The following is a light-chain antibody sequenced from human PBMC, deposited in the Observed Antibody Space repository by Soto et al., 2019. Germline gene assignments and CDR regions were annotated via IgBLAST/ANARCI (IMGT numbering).Light chain of an antibody. Sequence: AIQLTQSPAALSASVGDRLTSTCRASQGIRSALGWYQQKPGKVPKLLIYAASTLQSGVPSRFSGSGSGTDFTLTISSLQPEDFATYYCLLDFSYFWAFGQGTKVDIK. V-gene: IGKV1-6*02. CDR1: QGIRSA. J-gene: IGKJ1*01. CDR3: LLDFSYFWA. CDR2: AAS.